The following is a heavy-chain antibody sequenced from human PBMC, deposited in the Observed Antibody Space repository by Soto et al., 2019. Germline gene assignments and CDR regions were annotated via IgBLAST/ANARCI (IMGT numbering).Heavy chain of an antibody. CDR3: ARGFTRYCSSTSCYHLDY. CDR1: GGTFSSYA. J-gene: IGHJ4*02. D-gene: IGHD2-2*01. Sequence: SVKVSGKASGGTFSSYAISWVRQAPGQGLEWMGGIIPIFGTANYAQKFQGRVTITADESTSTAYMELSSLRSEDTAVYYCARGFTRYCSSTSCYHLDYWGQGTLVTVSS. CDR2: IIPIFGTA. V-gene: IGHV1-69*13.